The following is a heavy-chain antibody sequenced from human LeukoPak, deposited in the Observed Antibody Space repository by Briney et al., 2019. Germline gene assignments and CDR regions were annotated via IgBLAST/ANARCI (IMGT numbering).Heavy chain of an antibody. V-gene: IGHV1-18*01. CDR2: ISTYNGDT. CDR3: AREWWGYDVLTGDNWFDP. D-gene: IGHD3-9*01. J-gene: IGHJ5*02. CDR1: GYPFTTYG. Sequence: EASVKVSCKASGYPFTTYGIIWVRQAPGQGLEWMGWISTYNGDTNYAQKFQGRVTMTIDTSTSTAYIELRSLTSDDTAAYYCAREWWGYDVLTGDNWFDPWGQGTLVTVSS.